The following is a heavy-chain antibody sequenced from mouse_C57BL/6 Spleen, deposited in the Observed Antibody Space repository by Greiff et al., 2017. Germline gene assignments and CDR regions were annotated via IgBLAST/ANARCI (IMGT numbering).Heavy chain of an antibody. D-gene: IGHD1-1*01. Sequence: QVQLKESGAELVRPGTSVKVSCKASGYAFTNYLIEWVKQRPGQGLEWIGVINPGSGGTNYNEKFKGKATLTADKSSSTAYMQLSSLTSEDSAVYFCARLRSSYAMDYWGQGTSVTVSS. CDR2: INPGSGGT. CDR1: GYAFTNYL. J-gene: IGHJ4*01. V-gene: IGHV1-54*01. CDR3: ARLRSSYAMDY.